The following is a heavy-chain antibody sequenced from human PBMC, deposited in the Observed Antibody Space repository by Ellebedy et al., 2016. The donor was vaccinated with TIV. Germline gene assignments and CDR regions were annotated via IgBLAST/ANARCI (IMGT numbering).Heavy chain of an antibody. Sequence: MPSETLSLTCAVSGGSISSYYWSWVRQPPGKGLEWIGSIYYDGSTYYNASLKSRVTISVDTSKNLFSLKLSSVTAADTAVYYCARRWELTHRVADAFDIWGQGTMVTVSS. CDR3: ARRWELTHRVADAFDI. CDR2: IYYDGST. CDR1: GGSISSYY. J-gene: IGHJ3*02. V-gene: IGHV4-39*01. D-gene: IGHD1-26*01.